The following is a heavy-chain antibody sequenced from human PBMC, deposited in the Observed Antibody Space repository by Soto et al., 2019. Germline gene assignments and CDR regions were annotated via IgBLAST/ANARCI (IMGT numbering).Heavy chain of an antibody. CDR2: INHSGST. V-gene: IGHV4-34*01. J-gene: IGHJ5*02. CDR1: GGSFSGYY. D-gene: IGHD6-13*01. CDR3: ARMVVKYSSSWYKAGWFDP. Sequence: PSETLSLTCAVYGGSFSGYYWSWIRQPPGKGLEWIGEINHSGSTNYNPSLKSRVTIPVDTSKNQFSLKLSSVTAADTAVYYCARMVVKYSSSWYKAGWFDPWGQGTLVTVSS.